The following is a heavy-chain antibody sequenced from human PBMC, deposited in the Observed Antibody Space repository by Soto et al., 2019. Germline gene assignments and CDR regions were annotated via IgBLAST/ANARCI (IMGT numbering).Heavy chain of an antibody. CDR1: GSIFRGYG. D-gene: IGHD2-8*01. CDR2: IRFDGSNI. Sequence: QVQLVESGGGVVQPGRSLRLSCAASGSIFRGYGMHWIRQAPGKGLEWVAVIRFDGSNINYADSVMGRFTISRDNSKNTLYLEMNSLRDEDTAVYYCARDGVGVTAFWGYLDYWGQGTLVTVSS. V-gene: IGHV3-33*01. CDR3: ARDGVGVTAFWGYLDY. J-gene: IGHJ4*02.